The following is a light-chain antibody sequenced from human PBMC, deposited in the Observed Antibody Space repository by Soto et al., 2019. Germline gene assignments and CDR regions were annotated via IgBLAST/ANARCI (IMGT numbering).Light chain of an antibody. CDR2: FAS. CDR3: LHDYTNPCT. CDR1: QGFSNG. J-gene: IGKJ2*02. V-gene: IGKV1-27*01. Sequence: DIQVTQSPSSLSASVGDRVTITCRASQGFSNGLSWYQQKQGQAPTLLIYFASNLQSGVPSRFSGSGSGTDFTLTISSLQPEDVATYYCLHDYTNPCTFGQGTKLEIK.